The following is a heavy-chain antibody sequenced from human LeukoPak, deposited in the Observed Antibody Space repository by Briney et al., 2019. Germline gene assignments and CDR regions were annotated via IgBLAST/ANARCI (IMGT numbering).Heavy chain of an antibody. Sequence: GGSLRLSCSASGFTFSIYAMHWVRQAPGKGLQYVSVISGNGVSTSYADSVKGRFTISRDNSENTVYLQMSSLRAEDTAVYYCVGDGRDGYNIYFHHWGQGTLVTVSS. D-gene: IGHD5-24*01. CDR2: ISGNGVST. V-gene: IGHV3-64D*06. J-gene: IGHJ1*01. CDR1: GFTFSIYA. CDR3: VGDGRDGYNIYFHH.